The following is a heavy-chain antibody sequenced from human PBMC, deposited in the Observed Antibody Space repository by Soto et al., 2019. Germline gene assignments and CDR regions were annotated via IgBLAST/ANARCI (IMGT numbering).Heavy chain of an antibody. D-gene: IGHD3-22*01. CDR2: IWYDGSNK. Sequence: GGSLRLSCAASGLTFSSYGMHWVRQAPGKGLEWVAVIWYDGSNKYYADSVKGRFTISRDNSKNTLYLQMNSLRAEDTAVYYCARDLLEYYYDSSGYYPTYWGQGTLVTVSS. V-gene: IGHV3-33*01. CDR1: GLTFSSYG. CDR3: ARDLLEYYYDSSGYYPTY. J-gene: IGHJ4*02.